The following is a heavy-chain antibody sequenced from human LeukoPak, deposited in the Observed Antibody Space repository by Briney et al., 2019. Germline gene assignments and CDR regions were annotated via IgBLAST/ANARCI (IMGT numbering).Heavy chain of an antibody. CDR3: TTHRGEWVLDS. V-gene: IGHV3-15*01. CDR1: GFTFSNVW. Sequence: GGSLRLSCAASGFTFSNVWVSWVRQAPGKGLEWVGRIISISGGGTSDYPAPVKGRFTISRDDSKNTVYLQMNSLKTEDTAVYYCTTHRGEWVLDSWGQGTLVTVSS. CDR2: IISISGGGTS. D-gene: IGHD3-16*01. J-gene: IGHJ4*02.